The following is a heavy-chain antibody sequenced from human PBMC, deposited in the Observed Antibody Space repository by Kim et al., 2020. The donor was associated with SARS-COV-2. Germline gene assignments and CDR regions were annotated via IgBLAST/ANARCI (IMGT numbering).Heavy chain of an antibody. CDR3: RVCNYYYYGMDV. CDR2: INHSGST. Sequence: SETLSLTCAVYGGSFSGYYWSWIRQPPGKGLEWIGEINHSGSTNYNPSLKSRVTISVDTSKNQFSLKLSSVTAADTAVYYCRVCNYYYYGMDVWGQGTTVTVSS. J-gene: IGHJ6*02. V-gene: IGHV4-34*01. CDR1: GGSFSGYY.